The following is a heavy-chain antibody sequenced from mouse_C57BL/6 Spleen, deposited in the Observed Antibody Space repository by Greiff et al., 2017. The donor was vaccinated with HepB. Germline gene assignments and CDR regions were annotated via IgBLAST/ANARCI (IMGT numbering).Heavy chain of an antibody. Sequence: VQLQQSGAELVRPGASVTLSCKASGYTFTDYEMHWVKQTPVHGLEWIGAIDPETGGTAYNQKFKGKAILTADKSSSTAYMELRSLTSEDSAVYYCTRKGYSWYFEVWGTGTTVTVSS. V-gene: IGHV1-15*01. D-gene: IGHD2-3*01. J-gene: IGHJ1*03. CDR2: IDPETGGT. CDR1: GYTFTDYE. CDR3: TRKGYSWYFEV.